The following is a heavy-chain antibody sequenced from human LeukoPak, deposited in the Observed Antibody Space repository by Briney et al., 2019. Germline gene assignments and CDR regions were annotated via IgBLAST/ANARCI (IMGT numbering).Heavy chain of an antibody. V-gene: IGHV1-18*01. CDR1: GYTFTSYG. D-gene: IGHD5-18*01. J-gene: IGHJ6*03. CDR2: ISAYNGNT. Sequence: VSVKVSCKASGYTFTSYGISWVRQAPGQGLEWMGWISAYNGNTNYAQKLQGRVTMTTDTSTSTAYMELRSLRSDDTAVYYCARVSSGQLWFYYYYYMDVWGKGTTVTVSS. CDR3: ARVSSGQLWFYYYYYMDV.